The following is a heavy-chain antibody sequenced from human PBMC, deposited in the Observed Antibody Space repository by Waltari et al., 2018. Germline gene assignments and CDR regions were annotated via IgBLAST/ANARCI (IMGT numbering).Heavy chain of an antibody. V-gene: IGHV4-39*07. CDR3: AGQIQLWSWYYYYYGMDV. Sequence: QLQLQESGPGLVKPSETLSLTCTVSGGSISSSSYYWGWTRHPPGRGLEWIGSIYYSGSTYYNPSLKSRVTISVDTSKNQFSLKLSSVTAADTAVYYCAGQIQLWSWYYYYYGMDVWGQGTTVTVSS. J-gene: IGHJ6*02. CDR1: GGSISSSSYY. CDR2: IYYSGST. D-gene: IGHD5-18*01.